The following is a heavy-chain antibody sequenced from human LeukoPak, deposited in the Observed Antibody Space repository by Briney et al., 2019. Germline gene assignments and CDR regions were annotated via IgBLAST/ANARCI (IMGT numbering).Heavy chain of an antibody. J-gene: IGHJ4*02. V-gene: IGHV3-48*03. CDR1: GFTFSSYE. D-gene: IGHD7-27*01. CDR2: ISSSGSTI. CDR3: ARVLSVHWGGDAVDDY. Sequence: PGGSLRLSCAASGFTFSSYEMNWVRQAPGKGLEWVSFISSSGSTIYYTDSVKGRFTISRDNAKSSLYLQMHSLRAEDTAVYYCARVLSVHWGGDAVDDYWGQGTLVIVSS.